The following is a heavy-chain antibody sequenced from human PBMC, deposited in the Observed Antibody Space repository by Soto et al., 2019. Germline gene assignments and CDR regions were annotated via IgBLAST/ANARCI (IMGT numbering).Heavy chain of an antibody. D-gene: IGHD6-13*01. Sequence: GASVKVSCKASGGTFDNYAITWVRQAPGQGLEWMAGIIPMLDSANYAEKFQGRVTMTTDTSTSTAYMELRSLRSDDTAVFYCPRRSSSWAYYYGMDVWGQGTTVPVSS. V-gene: IGHV1-69*05. CDR2: IIPMLDSA. J-gene: IGHJ6*02. CDR3: PRRSSSWAYYYGMDV. CDR1: GGTFDNYA.